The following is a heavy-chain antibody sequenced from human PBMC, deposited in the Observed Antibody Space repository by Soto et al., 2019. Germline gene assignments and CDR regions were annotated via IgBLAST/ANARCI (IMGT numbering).Heavy chain of an antibody. D-gene: IGHD6-13*01. J-gene: IGHJ5*02. CDR2: IIPIFGTA. V-gene: IGHV1-69*13. CDR3: ANMYSSNRPRNQIDQSDP. Sequence: ASVKVSCKASGGTFSSYAISWVRQAPGQGLEKMGGIIPIFGTANYAQKLQGRVTITADESTSTAYMELSSLRSEDTAAYYCANMYSSNRPRNQIDQSDPWDQGILVTVSS. CDR1: GGTFSSYA.